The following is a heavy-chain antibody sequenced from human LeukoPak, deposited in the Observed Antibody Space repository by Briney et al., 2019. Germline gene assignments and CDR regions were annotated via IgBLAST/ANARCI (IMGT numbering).Heavy chain of an antibody. V-gene: IGHV4-30-2*01. D-gene: IGHD1-14*01. CDR3: ARARSTGTLWFDP. CDR1: GGSISSGGYS. Sequence: SQTLSLTCAVSGGSISSGGYSWSWIRRPPGKGLEWIGYIYHSGSTYYNPSLKSRVTISVDRSKNQFSLKLSSVTAADTAVYYCARARSTGTLWFDPWGQGTLVTVSS. CDR2: IYHSGST. J-gene: IGHJ5*02.